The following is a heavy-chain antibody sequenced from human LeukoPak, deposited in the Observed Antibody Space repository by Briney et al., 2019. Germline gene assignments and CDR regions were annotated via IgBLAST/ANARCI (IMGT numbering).Heavy chain of an antibody. D-gene: IGHD6-19*01. CDR2: IGTAGDT. J-gene: IGHJ3*02. CDR1: GFTFSSYD. CDR3: AKDLSIAVAGTGAFDI. V-gene: IGHV3-13*01. Sequence: GGSLRLSCAASGFTFSSYDMHWVRQATGKGLEWVSAIGTAGDTYYPGSVKGRFTISRENAKNSLYLQMNSLRAEDTALYYCAKDLSIAVAGTGAFDIWGQGTMVTVSS.